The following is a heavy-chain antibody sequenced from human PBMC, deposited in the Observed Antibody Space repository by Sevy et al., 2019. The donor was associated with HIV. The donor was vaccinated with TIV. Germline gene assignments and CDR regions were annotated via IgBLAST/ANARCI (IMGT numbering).Heavy chain of an antibody. CDR2: ISAGGYST. J-gene: IGHJ4*02. V-gene: IGHV3-23*01. D-gene: IGHD3-10*01. CDR3: VKDFADVNYYGSYADVDY. Sequence: GGSLRLSCAASGIAFSTYAMFWVRQAPGKGLEWVSSISAGGYSTYYADSVKGRFTLSRDNSKSTLDLQMNSLRADDTPEINCVKDFADVNYYGSYADVDYWGQGTLVTVSS. CDR1: GIAFSTYA.